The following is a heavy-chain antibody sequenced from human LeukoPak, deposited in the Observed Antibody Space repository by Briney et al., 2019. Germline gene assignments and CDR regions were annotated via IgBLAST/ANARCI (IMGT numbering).Heavy chain of an antibody. CDR3: AKAHYYYDSSGYLTRFDY. CDR1: GFTFSSYE. D-gene: IGHD3-22*01. CDR2: ISSSGTTT. J-gene: IGHJ4*02. V-gene: IGHV3-48*03. Sequence: GGSLRLSCAASGFTFSSYEMNWVRQAPGKGLEWVSYISSSGTTTFYADSVKGRFTISRDNAKNSLYLQMNSLRAEDTAVYYCAKAHYYYDSSGYLTRFDYWGQGTLVTVSS.